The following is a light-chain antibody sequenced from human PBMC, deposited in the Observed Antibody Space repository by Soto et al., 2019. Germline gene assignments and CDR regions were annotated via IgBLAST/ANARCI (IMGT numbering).Light chain of an antibody. V-gene: IGKV1-5*03. CDR2: KAS. J-gene: IGKJ1*01. CDR3: QHYNSYSEA. Sequence: DIQMTQSPSTLSGSVGDRVTITRRPSQTISGWLAWYQQKPGKAPKLLIYKASTIKSGVPSRFSGSGSGTEFTLTISSLQPDDFATYYCQHYNSYSEAFGQGTKVELK. CDR1: QTISGW.